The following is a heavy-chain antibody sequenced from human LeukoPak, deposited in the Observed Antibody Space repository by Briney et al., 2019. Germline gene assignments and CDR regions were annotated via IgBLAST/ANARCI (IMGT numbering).Heavy chain of an antibody. Sequence: ASVKVSCKASGYTFTSYGISWVRQAPGQGLEWMGWISAYNGNTNYAQKPQGRVTMTTDTSTSTAYMELRSLRSDDTAVYYCAREGTRAAAGIHDYWGQGTLVTVSS. V-gene: IGHV1-18*01. J-gene: IGHJ4*02. CDR1: GYTFTSYG. CDR2: ISAYNGNT. CDR3: AREGTRAAAGIHDY. D-gene: IGHD6-13*01.